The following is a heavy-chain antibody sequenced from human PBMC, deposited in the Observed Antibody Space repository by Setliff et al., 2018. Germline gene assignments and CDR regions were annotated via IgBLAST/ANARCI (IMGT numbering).Heavy chain of an antibody. Sequence: PGGSLRLSCAASGFTFSSYAMSWVRQAPGKGLEWVSYISTSGSTIYYAVSVKGRFTISRDNAENTVDLQMSSLRPEDTALYYCARSTETFSGEDFYFFYYMDVWGKGTTVTVSS. J-gene: IGHJ6*03. CDR1: GFTFSSYA. V-gene: IGHV3-48*03. CDR2: ISTSGSTI. CDR3: ARSTETFSGEDFYFFYYMDV. D-gene: IGHD4-4*01.